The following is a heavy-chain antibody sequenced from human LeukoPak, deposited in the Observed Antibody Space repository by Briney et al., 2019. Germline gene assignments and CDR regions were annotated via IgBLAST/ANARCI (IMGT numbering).Heavy chain of an antibody. V-gene: IGHV1-69*13. Sequence: SVKVSCTASGGTFSSYAISWVRQAPGQGLEWMGGIIPIFGTANYAQKFQGRVTITADESTSTAYMELSSLRSEDTAVYYCARGQWFGELSHXYYYXYGMGVXGQGTTVTVSS. D-gene: IGHD3-10*01. CDR1: GGTFSSYA. CDR2: IIPIFGTA. CDR3: ARGQWFGELSHXYYYXYGMGV. J-gene: IGHJ6*02.